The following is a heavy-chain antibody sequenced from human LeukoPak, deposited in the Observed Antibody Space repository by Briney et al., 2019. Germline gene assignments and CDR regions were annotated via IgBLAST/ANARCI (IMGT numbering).Heavy chain of an antibody. D-gene: IGHD2-8*02. V-gene: IGHV3-30*18. CDR2: ISYDGSNK. Sequence: PGRSLRLSCAASGFTVSSYGMHWVRQAPGKGLEWVAVISYDGSNKYYADSVKGRFTISRDNSKNTLYLQMNSLRAEDTAVYYCAKAYWDDDAFDIWGQGTMVTVSS. CDR3: AKAYWDDDAFDI. CDR1: GFTVSSYG. J-gene: IGHJ3*02.